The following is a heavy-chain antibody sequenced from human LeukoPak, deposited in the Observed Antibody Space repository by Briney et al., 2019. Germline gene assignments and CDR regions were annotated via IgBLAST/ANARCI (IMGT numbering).Heavy chain of an antibody. Sequence: SETLSLTCTVSGASVGSAGYYWSWIRQPPGGGLEWIGYIYYIRNTNYNPSLKSRVTMSLDTSKNQFSLKLSSVTAAGTAVYYCARARGFGYSYGYYFDYWGQGTLVTVSS. CDR2: IYYIRNT. CDR1: GASVGSAGYY. V-gene: IGHV4-61*08. J-gene: IGHJ4*02. CDR3: ARARGFGYSYGYYFDY. D-gene: IGHD5-18*01.